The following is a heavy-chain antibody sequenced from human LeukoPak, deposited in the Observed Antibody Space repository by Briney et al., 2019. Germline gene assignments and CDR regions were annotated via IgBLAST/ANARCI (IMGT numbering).Heavy chain of an antibody. J-gene: IGHJ4*02. CDR3: ARAYSGYYTGPQY. CDR1: GYTFTGFY. Sequence: ASVKVSCKTSGYTFTGFYLHWLRQAPGQSLEWMGYINPNTGGSKYAPKLQDRVTITRDNSISTGYMELKSLTSDDTAVYFCARAYSGYYTGPQYWGQGTLVAVSS. V-gene: IGHV1-2*02. CDR2: INPNTGGS. D-gene: IGHD5-12*01.